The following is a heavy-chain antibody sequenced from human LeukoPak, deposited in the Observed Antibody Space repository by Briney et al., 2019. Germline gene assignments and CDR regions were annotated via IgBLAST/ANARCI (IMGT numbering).Heavy chain of an antibody. Sequence: GGSLRLSCTPSGFSVSSNYMNWVRQAPGKGLEWVAVIYSDGSTFYADSFEGRLTITRDNSNNTVYLQMINLRPDDTAVYYCWGERDVYNSPAFDYWGRGTLVTVSS. V-gene: IGHV3-66*02. CDR1: GFSVSSNY. CDR2: IYSDGST. J-gene: IGHJ4*02. D-gene: IGHD5-24*01. CDR3: WGERDVYNSPAFDY.